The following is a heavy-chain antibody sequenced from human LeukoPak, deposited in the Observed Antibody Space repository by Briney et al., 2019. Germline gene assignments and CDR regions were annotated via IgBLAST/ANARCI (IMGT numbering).Heavy chain of an antibody. Sequence: SETLSLTCTVSGGSIFSYYWSWIRQPPGKGLEWMGYIYYSGSTNYNPSLKSRVTISVDTSKNQFSLRVSSVTAADTAVYYCARHLNNCGDDCYIFGYWGQGTLVTVSS. CDR1: GGSIFSYY. V-gene: IGHV4-59*08. CDR2: IYYSGST. CDR3: ARHLNNCGDDCYIFGY. J-gene: IGHJ4*02. D-gene: IGHD2-21*01.